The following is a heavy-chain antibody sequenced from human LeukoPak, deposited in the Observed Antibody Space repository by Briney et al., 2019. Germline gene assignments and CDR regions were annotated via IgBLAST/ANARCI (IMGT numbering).Heavy chain of an antibody. CDR3: ARRYCSSTSCLFDY. CDR2: ISGSGSTI. D-gene: IGHD2-2*01. CDR1: GFTFSSYG. J-gene: IGHJ4*02. Sequence: PGGSLRLSCAASGFTFSSYGMHWVRQAPGKGLEWVSYISGSGSTIYYADSVKGRFTISRDNAKNPLYLQMNSLRAEDTAVYYCARRYCSSTSCLFDYWGQGTLVTVSS. V-gene: IGHV3-48*04.